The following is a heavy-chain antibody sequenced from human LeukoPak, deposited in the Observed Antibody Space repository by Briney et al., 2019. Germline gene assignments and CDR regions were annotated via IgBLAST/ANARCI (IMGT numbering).Heavy chain of an antibody. CDR2: ISGSGGST. CDR1: GFTVSSNY. V-gene: IGHV3-23*01. Sequence: GGSLRLSCAVSGFTVSSNYMSWVRQAPGKGLEWVSAISGSGGSTYYADSVKGRFTISRDNSKNTLYLQMNSLRAEDTAVYYCAKASLQSGSYVHFDYWGQGTLVTVSS. CDR3: AKASLQSGSYVHFDY. J-gene: IGHJ4*02. D-gene: IGHD1-26*01.